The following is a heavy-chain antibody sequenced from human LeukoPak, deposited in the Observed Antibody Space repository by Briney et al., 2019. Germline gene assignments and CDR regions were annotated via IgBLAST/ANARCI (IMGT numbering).Heavy chain of an antibody. D-gene: IGHD2/OR15-2a*01. CDR1: GGSISSYY. Sequence: PSETLSLTCTVSGGSISSYYWNWIRQPPGKGLEWIGYIYYSGNTNYNPSLESRVTISIDTSKSQTSLRLSSVTAADTAVYYCARSGRGTFTSYWTYFDFWGQGTLVTVS. V-gene: IGHV4-59*01. CDR3: ARSGRGTFTSYWTYFDF. CDR2: IYYSGNT. J-gene: IGHJ4*02.